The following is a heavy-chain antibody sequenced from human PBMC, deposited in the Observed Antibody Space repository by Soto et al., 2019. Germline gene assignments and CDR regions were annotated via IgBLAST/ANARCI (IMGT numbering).Heavy chain of an antibody. V-gene: IGHV4-34*01. CDR2: INHSGST. D-gene: IGHD2-8*01. J-gene: IGHJ4*02. CDR1: GGSFSGYY. Sequence: QVQLQQWGAGLLKPSETLSLTCAVYGGSFSGYYWSWIRQPTGKGLEWTGEINHSGSTNYNPSLKTRVNISVATSKNQFSLKLSSVTAADTAVYYCARGLRANVYWGQGTLVTVSS. CDR3: ARGLRANVY.